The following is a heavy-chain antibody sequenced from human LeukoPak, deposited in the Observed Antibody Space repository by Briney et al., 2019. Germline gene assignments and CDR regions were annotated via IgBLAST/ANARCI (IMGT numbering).Heavy chain of an antibody. CDR2: IKQDGSEK. D-gene: IGHD2-2*01. V-gene: IGHV3-7*01. CDR1: GFTFSSYW. J-gene: IGHJ5*02. CDR3: ARDTAYQLPTRFDP. Sequence: PGGSLRPSCAASGFTFSSYWMSWVRQAPGKGLEWVANIKQDGSEKYYVDSVKGRFTISRDNANNSLYLQMNSLRAEDTAVYYCARDTAYQLPTRFDPWGQGTLVTVSS.